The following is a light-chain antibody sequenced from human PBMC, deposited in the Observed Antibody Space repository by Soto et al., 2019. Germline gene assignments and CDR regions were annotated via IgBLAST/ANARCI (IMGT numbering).Light chain of an antibody. CDR3: QQANGDPWT. CDR1: HDVRSW. Sequence: DIQMTQSPSSVSASVGDRVTISCRASHDVRSWLAWYQHKPGKAPNLLIYGASTLKSGVPSRFSGSGSGTDFTLTISSLQPEDFANYSCQQANGDPWTFGQGTKVEIK. CDR2: GAS. J-gene: IGKJ1*01. V-gene: IGKV1-12*02.